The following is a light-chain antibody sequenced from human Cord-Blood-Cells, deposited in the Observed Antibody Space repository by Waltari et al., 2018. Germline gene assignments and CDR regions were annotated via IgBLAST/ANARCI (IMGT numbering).Light chain of an antibody. CDR2: AAS. CDR3: QQYYSYPRT. Sequence: AIRMTQSPSSLSASTGDRVTITCRASQGISSYLAWYQQKPGKAPKLLIYAASTLQSGVPSRCSGSGSGTDFTLTISCLQSEDFATYYCQQYYSYPRTFGQGTKLEIK. CDR1: QGISSY. J-gene: IGKJ2*01. V-gene: IGKV1-8*01.